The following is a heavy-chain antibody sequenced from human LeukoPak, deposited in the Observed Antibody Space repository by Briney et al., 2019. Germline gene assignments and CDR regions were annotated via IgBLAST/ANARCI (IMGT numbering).Heavy chain of an antibody. CDR3: ARGDNSAFDI. Sequence: SGGSLGLSCAASGFTFRSYRMNCVRQAPGKGLEWVASIKQGESERYYVDSVNGRFTISRDNAKNSLYLQMNSLRAEDTAVYYCARGDNSAFDIWGQGTMVTVSS. V-gene: IGHV3-7*04. D-gene: IGHD3-22*01. CDR2: IKQGESER. J-gene: IGHJ3*02. CDR1: GFTFRSYR.